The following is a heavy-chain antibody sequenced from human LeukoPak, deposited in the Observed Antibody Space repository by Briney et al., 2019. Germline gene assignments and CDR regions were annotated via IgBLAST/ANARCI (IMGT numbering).Heavy chain of an antibody. V-gene: IGHV1-69*13. CDR1: GGTFSSYA. D-gene: IGHD5-24*01. CDR3: ARGGGHRWLQFRDHNWFDP. J-gene: IGHJ5*02. Sequence: GASVKVSCKASGGTFSSYAISWVRQAPGQGLEWMGGIIPIFGTANYAQKFQGRVTITADESTSTAYMELSSLRSEDTAVYYCARGGGHRWLQFRDHNWFDPWGQGTLVTVSS. CDR2: IIPIFGTA.